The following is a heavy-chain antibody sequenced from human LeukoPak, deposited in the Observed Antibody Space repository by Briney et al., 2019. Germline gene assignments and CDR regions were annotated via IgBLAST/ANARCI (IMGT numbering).Heavy chain of an antibody. CDR1: GFSLSTGGVG. J-gene: IGHJ1*01. V-gene: IGHV2-5*02. Sequence: SGPTLVKPTQTLTLTCTFSGFSLSTGGVGVAWIRQPPGTALEWLALIYWDDDKRYSPSLKSRLTITKGTSKNQVVLTMTNMDPVDTATYYCAHRQSSSWYYYDTSGFYFPHWGQGVLVTVSS. CDR2: IYWDDDK. CDR3: AHRQSSSWYYYDTSGFYFPH. D-gene: IGHD3-22*01.